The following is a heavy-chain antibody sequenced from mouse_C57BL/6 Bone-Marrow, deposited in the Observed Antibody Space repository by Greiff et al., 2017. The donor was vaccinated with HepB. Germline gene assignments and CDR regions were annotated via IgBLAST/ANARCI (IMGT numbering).Heavy chain of an antibody. Sequence: QVQLQQPGTELVKPGASVKLSCKASGYTFTSYWMHWVKQRPGQGLEWIGNINPSNGGTNYNEKFKSKATLTVDKSSSTAYMQLSSLTSEDSAVYYCARSPYYYGSSYGYAMDYWGQGTSVTVSS. CDR1: GYTFTSYW. CDR2: INPSNGGT. D-gene: IGHD1-1*01. CDR3: ARSPYYYGSSYGYAMDY. V-gene: IGHV1-53*01. J-gene: IGHJ4*01.